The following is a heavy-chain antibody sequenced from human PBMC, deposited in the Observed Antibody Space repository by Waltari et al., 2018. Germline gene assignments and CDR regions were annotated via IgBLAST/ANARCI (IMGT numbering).Heavy chain of an antibody. CDR1: GGSISSSSYY. V-gene: IGHV4-39*01. Sequence: QLQLQESGPGLVKPSETLSLTCTVSGGSISSSSYYWGWIRQPPGKGLEWIGSIYYSGGTYYNPSLKSRVTISVDTSKNQFSLKLSSVTAADTAVYYCARRSAAAGWFDPWGQGTLVTVSS. CDR3: ARRSAAAGWFDP. J-gene: IGHJ5*02. D-gene: IGHD6-25*01. CDR2: IYYSGGT.